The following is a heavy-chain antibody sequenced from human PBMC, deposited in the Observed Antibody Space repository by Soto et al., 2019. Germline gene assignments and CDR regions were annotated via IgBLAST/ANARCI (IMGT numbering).Heavy chain of an antibody. CDR2: ISYDGSNK. CDR1: GFTFSSYG. V-gene: IGHV3-30*18. Sequence: GGSLRLSCAASGFTFSSYGMHWVRQAPGKGLEWVAVISYDGSNKYYADSVKGRFTISRDNSKNTLYLQMNSLRAEDTAVYYCAKDLYYSNYGYYYYYGMDVWGQGTTVTVSS. CDR3: AKDLYYSNYGYYYYYGMDV. J-gene: IGHJ6*02. D-gene: IGHD4-4*01.